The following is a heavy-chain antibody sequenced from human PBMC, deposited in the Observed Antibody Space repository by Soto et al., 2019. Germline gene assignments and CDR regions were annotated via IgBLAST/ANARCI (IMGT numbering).Heavy chain of an antibody. CDR2: ISYDGSTT. V-gene: IGHV3-30-3*02. CDR1: GFIFSSHS. J-gene: IGHJ4*02. Sequence: VGSLRLSCAASGFIFSSHSMHWVRQAPGKGLEWVAFISYDGSTTYYADSVQGRFTISRDNSKSTVYLQLDSLRPEDTAVYYCANDIDGFRETFFDYWGQGTLVTVSS. CDR3: ANDIDGFRETFFDY. D-gene: IGHD5-12*01.